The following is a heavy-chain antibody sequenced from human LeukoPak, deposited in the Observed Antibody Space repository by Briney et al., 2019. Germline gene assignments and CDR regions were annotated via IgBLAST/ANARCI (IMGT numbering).Heavy chain of an antibody. V-gene: IGHV1-2*02. Sequence: ASVKVSRKASVYTFTGYYMHWVRQAPGQGLEWMGWINPNSGGTNYAQKFQGRVTMTRDTSISTAYMELSRLRSDDTAVYYCARDVGLGGYDLGANFDYWGQGTLVTVSS. CDR2: INPNSGGT. CDR1: VYTFTGYY. J-gene: IGHJ4*02. CDR3: ARDVGLGGYDLGANFDY. D-gene: IGHD5-12*01.